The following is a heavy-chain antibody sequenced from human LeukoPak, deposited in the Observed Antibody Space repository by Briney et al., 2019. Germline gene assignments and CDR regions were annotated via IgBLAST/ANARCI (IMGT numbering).Heavy chain of an antibody. J-gene: IGHJ4*02. Sequence: GASVKVSCKASGYTFTGYHIHWIRQAPGQGLEWLGWISCSSGDTHYAQKFQGRVTVTRDTSIDTAYMELSTLTSDDTVVYYCARHLTGDVSTHFDYWGQGTLVTVSS. CDR2: ISCSSGDT. CDR3: ARHLTGDVSTHFDY. CDR1: GYTFTGYH. V-gene: IGHV1-2*02. D-gene: IGHD5/OR15-5a*01.